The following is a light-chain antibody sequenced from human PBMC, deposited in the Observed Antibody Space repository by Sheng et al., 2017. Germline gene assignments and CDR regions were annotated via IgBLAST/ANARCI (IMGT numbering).Light chain of an antibody. V-gene: IGLV3-25*03. CDR2: KDT. Sequence: SYELTQPPSVSVSPGQTARVTCSGHTLPKQYVYWYQQKPGQAPLLVIYKDTERTAGIPERFSATRSGTTVTLTISGVQAEDEADYYCQSADSDSNTFIVFGGGTKLTVL. CDR3: QSADSDSNTFIV. J-gene: IGLJ2*01. CDR1: TLPKQY.